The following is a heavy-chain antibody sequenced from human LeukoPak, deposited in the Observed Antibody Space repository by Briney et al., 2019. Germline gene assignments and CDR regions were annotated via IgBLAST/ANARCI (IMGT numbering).Heavy chain of an antibody. CDR3: AKKGYAGSGTYSYYLDY. Sequence: PGGSLRLSCAASGFTVSSNYMSWVRQAPGKGLEWVSVIYSGGSTYYADSVKGRFTISRDNSENTLYLQMNSLRAEDTAIYFCAKKGYAGSGTYSYYLDYWGQGTLVTVSS. V-gene: IGHV3-53*01. D-gene: IGHD3-10*01. CDR2: IYSGGST. J-gene: IGHJ4*02. CDR1: GFTVSSNY.